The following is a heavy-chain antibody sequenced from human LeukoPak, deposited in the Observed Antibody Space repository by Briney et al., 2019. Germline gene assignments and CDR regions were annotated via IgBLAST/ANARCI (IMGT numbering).Heavy chain of an antibody. V-gene: IGHV4-30-4*01. Sequence: PSETLSLTCTVSGGSISSGDYYWSWIRQPRGEGLEWIGYIYYSGSTYYNPSLKSRVTISVDTSKNQFSLKLSSVTAADTAVYYCARGDSSSWYFDYWGQGTLVTVSS. J-gene: IGHJ4*02. D-gene: IGHD6-13*01. CDR3: ARGDSSSWYFDY. CDR1: GGSISSGDYY. CDR2: IYYSGST.